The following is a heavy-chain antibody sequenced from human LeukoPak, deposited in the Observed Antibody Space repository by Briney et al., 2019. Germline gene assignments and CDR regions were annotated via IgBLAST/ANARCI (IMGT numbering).Heavy chain of an antibody. CDR1: GGSISSSSYY. D-gene: IGHD3-3*01. Sequence: SETLSLTCTVSGGSISSSSYYWGWIRQPPGKGLEWIGSIYYSGSTYYNPSLKSRVTISVDTSKNQFSLKLSSVTAADTAVYYCARGQSRITTFGVVPPETWGQGTLVTVSS. CDR2: IYYSGST. CDR3: ARGQSRITTFGVVPPET. V-gene: IGHV4-39*01. J-gene: IGHJ5*02.